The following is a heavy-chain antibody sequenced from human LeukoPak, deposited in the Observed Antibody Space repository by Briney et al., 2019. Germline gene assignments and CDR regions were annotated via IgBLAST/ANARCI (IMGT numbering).Heavy chain of an antibody. CDR1: GGSISSSSYY. V-gene: IGHV4-39*01. D-gene: IGHD2-2*01. CDR3: ARVVGSSTSSNWFDP. J-gene: IGHJ5*02. CDR2: IYYSGST. Sequence: SETLSLTCTVSGGSISSSSYYWGWIRQPPGKGLERIGSIYYSGSTYYNPSLKSRVTISVDTSKNQFSLKLSSVTAADTAVYYCARVVGSSTSSNWFDPWGQGTLVTVSS.